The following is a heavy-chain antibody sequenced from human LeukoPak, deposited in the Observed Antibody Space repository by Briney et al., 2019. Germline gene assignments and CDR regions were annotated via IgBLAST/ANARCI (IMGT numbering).Heavy chain of an antibody. Sequence: PGGSLRLSCAASGFTFSNYAMNWVRQAPGKGLEWVSTISASGGSTSYADSKKGRFIMSRDNSKNTLYLQMNSLRAEDTAVYYCAKSNDHGGNSGPDYWGQGTLVTVSS. V-gene: IGHV3-23*01. CDR3: AKSNDHGGNSGPDY. CDR2: ISASGGST. CDR1: GFTFSNYA. J-gene: IGHJ4*02. D-gene: IGHD4-23*01.